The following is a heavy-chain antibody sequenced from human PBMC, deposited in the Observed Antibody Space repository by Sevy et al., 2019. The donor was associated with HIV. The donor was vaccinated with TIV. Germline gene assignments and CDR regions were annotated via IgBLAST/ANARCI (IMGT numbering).Heavy chain of an antibody. Sequence: SETLSLTCTVSGGSISSSSYYWGWIRQPPGKGLEWIGSIYYSGSTYYNPSLKSRVTISVDTSKNQFSLKLSSVTAADTAVYYCARQPYYYGSGSCKHYYYYGMDVWGQGTTVTVSS. V-gene: IGHV4-39*01. D-gene: IGHD3-10*01. CDR3: ARQPYYYGSGSCKHYYYYGMDV. J-gene: IGHJ6*02. CDR1: GGSISSSSYY. CDR2: IYYSGST.